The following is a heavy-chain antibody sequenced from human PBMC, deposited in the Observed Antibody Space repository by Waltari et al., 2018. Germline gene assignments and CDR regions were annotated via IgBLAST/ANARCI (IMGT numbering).Heavy chain of an antibody. Sequence: QVQLQESGPGLVKPSQTLSLTCTVSGGSISSGDYYWSWIRQPPGKGLEWIGYIYYSGSTYYNPSLKSRVTISVDTSKNQFSLKLSSVTAADTAVYYCARDYGDYQLSYYYYYMDVWGKGTTVTVSS. V-gene: IGHV4-30-4*08. J-gene: IGHJ6*03. D-gene: IGHD4-17*01. CDR2: IYYSGST. CDR3: ARDYGDYQLSYYYYYMDV. CDR1: GGSISSGDYY.